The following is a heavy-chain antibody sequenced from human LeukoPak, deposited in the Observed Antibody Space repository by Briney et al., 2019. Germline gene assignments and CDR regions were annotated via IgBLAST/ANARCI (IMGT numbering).Heavy chain of an antibody. V-gene: IGHV4-38-2*02. CDR1: GDSISSGDY. Sequence: SETLSLTCGVSGDSISSGDYWGWIRQPPGKGLEWIGSIYHTGSTHHNPPLESRVTTSVDTSKNHFSLKLSSVTAADTAVYYCARDYGGRFDYWGQGILVTVSS. J-gene: IGHJ4*02. CDR2: IYHTGST. D-gene: IGHD4-23*01. CDR3: ARDYGGRFDY.